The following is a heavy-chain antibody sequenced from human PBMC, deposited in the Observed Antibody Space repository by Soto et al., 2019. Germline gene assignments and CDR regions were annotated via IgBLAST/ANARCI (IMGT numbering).Heavy chain of an antibody. CDR1: GFSITSPGMS. D-gene: IGHD1-20*01. CDR2: IERDDDDK. V-gene: IGHV2-70*13. J-gene: IGHJ6*02. CDR3: ARSIRGPRKFNGMDV. Sequence: SGPTLVNPTETLTLTCTFSGFSITSPGMSFSWIRQPPGRALEWLALIERDDDDKYYSTSLKTRLTISKDTRKNQVVLTMANMDPADTATYYCARSIRGPRKFNGMDVWGQGTTVTVS.